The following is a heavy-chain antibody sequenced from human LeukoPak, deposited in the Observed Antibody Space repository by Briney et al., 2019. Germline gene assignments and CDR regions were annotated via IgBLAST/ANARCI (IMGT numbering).Heavy chain of an antibody. CDR3: AKGLRGNYDS. V-gene: IGHV3-23*01. CDR1: GFTFNNYA. CDR2: ITDSGLNT. Sequence: GGSLRLSCVASGFTFNNYAMAWVRQAPEKGLEWVSSITDSGLNTYYADSVKGRITISRDNSKNTLYLQMNSLKAEDTAVYYCAKGLRGNYDSWGQGTLVTVSS. D-gene: IGHD3-16*01. J-gene: IGHJ5*01.